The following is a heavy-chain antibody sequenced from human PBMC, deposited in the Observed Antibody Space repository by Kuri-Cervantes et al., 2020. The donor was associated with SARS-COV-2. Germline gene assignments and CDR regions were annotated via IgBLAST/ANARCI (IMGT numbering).Heavy chain of an antibody. D-gene: IGHD1-26*01. CDR1: GFTFSNYW. V-gene: IGHV3-74*01. CDR2: TNTEGSST. CDR3: ARASLRGGSDY. Sequence: GESLKISCAASGFTFSNYWMHWVRQAPGKGLVWVSRTNTEGSSTSYADSVKGRFTISRDNAKNTLYLQMNSLRAEDTAVYYCARASLRGGSDYWGQGTLVTVSS. J-gene: IGHJ4*02.